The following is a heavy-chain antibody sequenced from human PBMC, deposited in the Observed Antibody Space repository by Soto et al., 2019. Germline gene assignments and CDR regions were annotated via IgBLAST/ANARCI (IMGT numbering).Heavy chain of an antibody. Sequence: EVQLVESGGSLVQPGGSLRLSCAASGFTFSSYDMHWVRQATGKGLEWVSAIGTAGDTYYPGSVKGRFTISRENAKNSLYLQMNSLRAGDTAVYYCARGGEYDYVWGSYRWPFDYWGQGTLVTVSS. D-gene: IGHD3-16*02. CDR2: IGTAGDT. J-gene: IGHJ4*02. CDR1: GFTFSSYD. CDR3: ARGGEYDYVWGSYRWPFDY. V-gene: IGHV3-13*01.